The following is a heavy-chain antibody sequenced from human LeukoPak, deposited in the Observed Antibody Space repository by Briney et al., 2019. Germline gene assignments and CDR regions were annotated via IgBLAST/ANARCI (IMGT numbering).Heavy chain of an antibody. CDR1: GFTFSSYS. J-gene: IGHJ4*02. CDR3: ARGGDGYNGRNFDY. CDR2: ISSSSSYI. D-gene: IGHD5-24*01. Sequence: GGSLRLSCAASGFTFSSYSMNWVRQAPGKGLEWVSSISSSSSYIYYADSAKGRFTISRDNAKNSLYLQMNSLRAEDTAVYYCARGGDGYNGRNFDYWGQGTLVTVSS. V-gene: IGHV3-21*01.